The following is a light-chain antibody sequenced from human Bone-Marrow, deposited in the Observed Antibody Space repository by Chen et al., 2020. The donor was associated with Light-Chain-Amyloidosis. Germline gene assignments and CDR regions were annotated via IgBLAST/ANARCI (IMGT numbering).Light chain of an antibody. CDR2: DAS. Sequence: SDVLTQPSSLSVAPGQTATIACGGNNIGSTSVHWYQKTPGQALLLVVYDASDRPSGVPERLSGSNSGNTATLTISRVEAGDEDDYYCQVWDRSSDRPVFGGGTKLTVL. CDR3: QVWDRSSDRPV. J-gene: IGLJ3*02. CDR1: NIGSTS. V-gene: IGLV3-21*02.